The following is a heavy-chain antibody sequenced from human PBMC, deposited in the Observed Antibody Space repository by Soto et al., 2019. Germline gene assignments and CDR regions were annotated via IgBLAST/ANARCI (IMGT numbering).Heavy chain of an antibody. CDR2: INHSGST. V-gene: IGHV4-34*01. Sequence: PSETLSLTCAVYGGSFSGYYWSWIRQPPGKGLEWIGEINHSGSTNYNPSLKSRVTISVDTSKNQFSLKLSSVTAADTAVYYCARGGRRTKVTKRGYSFDYWGQGTLVTVSS. J-gene: IGHJ4*02. CDR1: GGSFSGYY. D-gene: IGHD4-17*01. CDR3: ARGGRRTKVTKRGYSFDY.